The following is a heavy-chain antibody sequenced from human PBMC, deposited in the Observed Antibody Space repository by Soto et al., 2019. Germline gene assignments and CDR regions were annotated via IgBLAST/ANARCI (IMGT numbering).Heavy chain of an antibody. D-gene: IGHD2-15*01. V-gene: IGHV3-11*01. Sequence: SGGSLRLSCAASGFTFSDYYMSWIRQAPGKGLEWVSYISSSGSTIYYADSVKGRFTISRDNAKNSLYLQMNSLRAEDTAVYYCARTPYSKNLCTFDYWGQGTLVTVSS. CDR2: ISSSGSTI. CDR3: ARTPYSKNLCTFDY. CDR1: GFTFSDYY. J-gene: IGHJ4*02.